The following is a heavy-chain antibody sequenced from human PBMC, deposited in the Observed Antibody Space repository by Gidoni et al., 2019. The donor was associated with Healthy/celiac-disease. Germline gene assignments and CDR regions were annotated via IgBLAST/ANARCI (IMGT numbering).Heavy chain of an antibody. J-gene: IGHJ3*02. D-gene: IGHD1-26*01. V-gene: IGHV1-69*01. CDR2: IIPIFGTA. CDR1: GGTFSSYP. Sequence: QVQLVQSGAEVKKPGSSVKVSCQASGGTFSSYPISWVRQAPGQGLAWVGGIIPIFGTANYAQKCQGRVTITADESTSTAYMELSSLRSEDTAVYYCASLPGSYPQGAFDIWGQGTMVTVSS. CDR3: ASLPGSYPQGAFDI.